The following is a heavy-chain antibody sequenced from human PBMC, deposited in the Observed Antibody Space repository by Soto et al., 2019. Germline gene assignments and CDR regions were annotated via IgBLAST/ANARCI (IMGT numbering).Heavy chain of an antibody. V-gene: IGHV4-59*01. CDR3: ARYHFYTVNTYFDY. J-gene: IGHJ4*02. Sequence: ETLSLPCTVSGGSISSYYWSWVRQPPGKGLEWIGYIYYSGSTNYNPSLKSRVTISVDTSKNQFSLKLSSVTAADTAVYYCARYHFYTVNTYFDYWGQGTLVTVSS. CDR1: GGSISSYY. CDR2: IYYSGST. D-gene: IGHD3-3*01.